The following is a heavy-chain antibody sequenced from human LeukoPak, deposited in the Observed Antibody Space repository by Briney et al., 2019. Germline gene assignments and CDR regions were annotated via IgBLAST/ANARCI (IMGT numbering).Heavy chain of an antibody. CDR2: ISADGGFI. CDR3: TKEVQRWHSYFYRPSYALDI. J-gene: IGHJ3*02. D-gene: IGHD3-22*01. Sequence: GGSLRLSCAVSGFNFDDYAIHWVRQGPGKGLEWVAGISADGGFISYGESVKGRFTISRDNPRNSVFLQMNFLRAEDMAMYFCTKEVQRWHSYFYRPSYALDIWGQGTMVSVSS. CDR1: GFNFDDYA. V-gene: IGHV3-9*03.